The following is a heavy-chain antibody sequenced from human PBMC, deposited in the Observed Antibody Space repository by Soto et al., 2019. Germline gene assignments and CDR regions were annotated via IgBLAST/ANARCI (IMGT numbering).Heavy chain of an antibody. Sequence: ASVKVSCKASGYTFTGYYMHWVRQAPGQGLEWMGWINPNSGGTNYAQKFQGWVTMTRDTSISTAYMELSRLRSDDTAVYYCARDPTQERGYSGYFAYWGQGTLVTVSS. CDR1: GYTFTGYY. D-gene: IGHD5-12*01. CDR3: ARDPTQERGYSGYFAY. J-gene: IGHJ4*02. CDR2: INPNSGGT. V-gene: IGHV1-2*04.